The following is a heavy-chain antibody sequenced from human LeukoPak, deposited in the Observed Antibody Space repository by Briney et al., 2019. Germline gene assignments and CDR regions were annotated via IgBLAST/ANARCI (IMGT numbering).Heavy chain of an antibody. CDR1: GFTFSSYA. CDR3: ARGTGAFFDY. CDR2: ISGSGGST. J-gene: IGHJ4*02. D-gene: IGHD1-26*01. V-gene: IGHV3-23*01. Sequence: GGSLRLSCAASGFTFSSYAMSWVRQAPGKGLEWVSDISGSGGSTYYADSVKGRFTISRDNSKNTLYLQMNSLRAEDTAVYYCARGTGAFFDYWGQGTLVTVSS.